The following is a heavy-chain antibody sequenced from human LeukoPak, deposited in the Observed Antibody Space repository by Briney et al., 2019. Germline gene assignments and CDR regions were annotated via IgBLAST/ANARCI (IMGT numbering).Heavy chain of an antibody. V-gene: IGHV4-39*07. CDR3: ARGGEFRSYGAFDI. J-gene: IGHJ3*02. Sequence: SETLSLTCTVSGGSISSSSYYWGWIRQPPGKGLEWIGSIYYSGSTYYNPSLKSRVTISVDTSKNQFSLKLSSVTAADTAVYYCARGGEFRSYGAFDIWGQGTMVTVSS. D-gene: IGHD1-26*01. CDR1: GGSISSSSYY. CDR2: IYYSGST.